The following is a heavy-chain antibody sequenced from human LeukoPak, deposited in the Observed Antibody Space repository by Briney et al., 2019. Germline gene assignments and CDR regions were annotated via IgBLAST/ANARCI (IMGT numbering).Heavy chain of an antibody. CDR1: GGSFSGYY. CDR2: INHSGST. J-gene: IGHJ4*02. CDR3: ARLTTGYSY. Sequence: SGTLSLTCAVYGGSFSGYYWSWIRQPPGKGLEWIGEINHSGSTNYNPSLKSRVTISVDTSKNQFSLKLSSVTAADTAVYYCARLTTGYSYWGQGTLVTVSS. V-gene: IGHV4-34*01. D-gene: IGHD3-9*01.